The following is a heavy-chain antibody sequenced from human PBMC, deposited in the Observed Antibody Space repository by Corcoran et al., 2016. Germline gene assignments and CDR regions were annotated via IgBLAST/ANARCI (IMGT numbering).Heavy chain of an antibody. CDR2: INPNSGGT. V-gene: IGHV1-2*02. CDR1: GYTFTGYY. J-gene: IGHJ4*02. CDR3: ARDPYNWNYFDY. D-gene: IGHD1-20*01. Sequence: QVQLVQSGAEVKKPGASVKVSYNASGYTFTGYYMHWMQQAPGHGLEWMGWINPNSGGTNYAQKFQGRVTMTRDTSISTAYMELSRLRSDDTAVYYCARDPYNWNYFDYWGQGTLVTVSS.